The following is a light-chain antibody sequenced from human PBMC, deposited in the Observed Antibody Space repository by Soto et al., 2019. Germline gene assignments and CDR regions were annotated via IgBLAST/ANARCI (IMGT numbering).Light chain of an antibody. CDR1: QSVGSTY. J-gene: IGKJ1*01. CDR3: QQYGDSPWT. Sequence: EVVLTQSPGTLSLSPGERATLSCRASQSVGSTYLAWYQQKPGQAPRLLIYGASSRATGIPDRFIGSGSGTDFTLTISRLEPEDFAVYYCQQYGDSPWTFGQGTTVEIK. V-gene: IGKV3-20*01. CDR2: GAS.